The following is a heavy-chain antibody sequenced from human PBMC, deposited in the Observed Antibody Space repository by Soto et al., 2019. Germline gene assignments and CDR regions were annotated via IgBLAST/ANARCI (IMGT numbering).Heavy chain of an antibody. CDR3: TTPPSSTSSRDVGY. V-gene: IGHV3-15*01. D-gene: IGHD2-2*01. CDR2: IKSKTDGGTT. J-gene: IGHJ4*02. CDR1: GFTFSNAW. Sequence: GGSLRLSCAASGFTFSNAWMSWVRQAPGKGLEWVGRIKSKTDGGTTDYAAPVKGRFTISRDDSKNTLYLQMNSLKTEDTAVYYCTTPPSSTSSRDVGYWGQGTLVTVSS.